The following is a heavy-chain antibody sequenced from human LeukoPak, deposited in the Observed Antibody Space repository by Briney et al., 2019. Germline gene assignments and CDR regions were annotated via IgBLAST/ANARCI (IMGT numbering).Heavy chain of an antibody. CDR1: GYTSTSYG. CDR3: ARGIQHYYDSSGYEYYMDV. J-gene: IGHJ6*03. CDR2: ISPYNSNT. V-gene: IGHV1-18*01. D-gene: IGHD3-22*01. Sequence: ASVKVSCKASGYTSTSYGISWVRQAPGQGLEWMGWISPYNSNTYYAQNLQGRVTMTTDTSTSTTYMELRSLRSDDTAVYYCARGIQHYYDSSGYEYYMDVWGKGTTVTISS.